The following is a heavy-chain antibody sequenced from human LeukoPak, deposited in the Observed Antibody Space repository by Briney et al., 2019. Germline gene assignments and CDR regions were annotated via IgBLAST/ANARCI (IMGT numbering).Heavy chain of an antibody. V-gene: IGHV4-61*01. CDR3: AGVRTAGTGPDC. D-gene: IGHD6-13*01. Sequence: PSETLSLTCTVSGASVTSGIYYWSWIRQPPGKGLEWIGFTHHSGSTSRHPSLQNRVTMSVDTSKNQLSLKLTSATAADTAMYFCAGVRTAGTGPDCWGQGTLVTVSS. J-gene: IGHJ4*02. CDR2: THHSGST. CDR1: GASVTSGIYY.